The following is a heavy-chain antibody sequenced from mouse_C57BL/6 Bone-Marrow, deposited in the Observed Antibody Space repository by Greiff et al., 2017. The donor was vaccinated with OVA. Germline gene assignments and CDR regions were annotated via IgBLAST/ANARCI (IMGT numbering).Heavy chain of an antibody. J-gene: IGHJ4*01. CDR1: GYTFTDHT. Sequence: VKLVESDAELVKPGASVKISCKVSGYTFTDHTIHWMKQRPEQGLEWIGYIYPRDGSTTYNEKFKGKATLTADKSSSTAYMQLNSLTSEDSAVYFCAFYGYDAYAMDYWGKGTSVTVSS. CDR2: IYPRDGST. D-gene: IGHD2-2*01. CDR3: AFYGYDAYAMDY. V-gene: IGHV1-78*01.